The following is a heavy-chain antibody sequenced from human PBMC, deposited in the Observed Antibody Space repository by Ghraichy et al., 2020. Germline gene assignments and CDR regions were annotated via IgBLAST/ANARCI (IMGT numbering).Heavy chain of an antibody. CDR2: IYYSGSP. D-gene: IGHD4-17*01. J-gene: IGHJ4*02. CDR1: GGSISSYY. V-gene: IGHV4-59*01. Sequence: SETLSLTCTVSGGSISSYYWSWIRQPPGKGLEWIGYIYYSGSPNYNPSLKSRVTLSVDTSKNQFSLKLSSVTAADTAVYYCARGDYGEFDYWGQGTLVTVSS. CDR3: ARGDYGEFDY.